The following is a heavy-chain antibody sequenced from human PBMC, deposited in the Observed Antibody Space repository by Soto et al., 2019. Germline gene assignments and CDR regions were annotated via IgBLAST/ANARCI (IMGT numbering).Heavy chain of an antibody. CDR2: ISASGATT. CDR3: AKGPTIFGVVVTFQYYYGMDV. V-gene: IGHV3-23*01. Sequence: EVQLLESGGGLIQPGGSLRLSCAASRFTFSTSAMSWVRQPPGKGLEWVSAISASGATTYYADSVKGRFTISSDNSKNTLDLQMNSLRVEDTAVYYCAKGPTIFGVVVTFQYYYGMDVWGQGTTVTVSS. J-gene: IGHJ6*02. D-gene: IGHD3-3*01. CDR1: RFTFSTSA.